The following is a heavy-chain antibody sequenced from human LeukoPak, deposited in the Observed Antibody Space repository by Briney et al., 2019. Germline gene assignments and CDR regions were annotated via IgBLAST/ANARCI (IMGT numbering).Heavy chain of an antibody. CDR2: INPNSGGT. CDR1: GYTFTGYY. Sequence: ASVKVSFKSAGYTFTGYYMQWVRQAPGQGLVWMGWINPNSGGTNYAQKFQGRVTMTRDTSISTAYMELSRLRSDDTAVYYCAWSTVTTESGAFDIWGQGTMVTVSS. D-gene: IGHD4-17*01. CDR3: AWSTVTTESGAFDI. J-gene: IGHJ3*02. V-gene: IGHV1-2*02.